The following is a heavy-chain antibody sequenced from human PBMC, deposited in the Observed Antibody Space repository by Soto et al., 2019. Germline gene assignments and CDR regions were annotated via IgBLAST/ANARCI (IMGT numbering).Heavy chain of an antibody. CDR1: GGTFSSYA. Sequence: QVQLVQSGAEVKKPGSSVKVSCKASGGTFSSYAITWVRQAPGQGLEWMGGIIPIFGTANYAQKFQARVTITADXSXTXSYMELSSLRSEDTAVYYCARDRGPSSGCYPYWFDPWGPGTLVTVSS. J-gene: IGHJ5*02. V-gene: IGHV1-69*12. D-gene: IGHD3-22*01. CDR2: IIPIFGTA. CDR3: ARDRGPSSGCYPYWFDP.